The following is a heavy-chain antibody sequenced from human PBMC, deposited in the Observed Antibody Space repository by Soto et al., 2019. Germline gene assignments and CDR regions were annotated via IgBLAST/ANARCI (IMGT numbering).Heavy chain of an antibody. CDR2: ISSSSSTI. V-gene: IGHV3-48*02. J-gene: IGHJ2*01. D-gene: IGHD7-27*01. CDR1: GFTFSSYS. Sequence: EVQLVESGGGLVQPRGSLRLSCAASGFTFSSYSMNWVRQAPGKGLEWVSYISSSSSTIYYADSVKGRFTISRDNAKNSLYLQMNSLRDEDTAVYDCARDPAVPGGYCDLWGRGTLVTVYS. CDR3: ARDPAVPGGYCDL.